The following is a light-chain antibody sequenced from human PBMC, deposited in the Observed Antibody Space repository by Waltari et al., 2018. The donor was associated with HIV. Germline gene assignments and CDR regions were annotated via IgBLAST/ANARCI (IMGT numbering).Light chain of an antibody. CDR1: QSVRGN. V-gene: IGKV3-15*01. J-gene: IGKJ4*01. Sequence: EIVMTQSPATLSVSPGERATLSCRASQSVRGNLAWYQQKPGQAPRLLIYGASTRAIGIPVRFSGSGSGTEFTLTISSLQSEDFAVYYCQQYNKWPPVTFGGGTKVEIK. CDR3: QQYNKWPPVT. CDR2: GAS.